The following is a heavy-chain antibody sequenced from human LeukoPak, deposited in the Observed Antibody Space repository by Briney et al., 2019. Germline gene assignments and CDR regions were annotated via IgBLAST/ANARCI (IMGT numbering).Heavy chain of an antibody. Sequence: GGSLRLSCAASGFSFNSYWMNWVRQAPGKGLEWVANIKQDGSEKYYVDSVKGRFTISRDNAKNSLFLQMSSLRVEDTAVYYCARESSGIAATDKIDFWGQGTLVTVSS. D-gene: IGHD6-13*01. CDR3: ARESSGIAATDKIDF. J-gene: IGHJ4*02. CDR1: GFSFNSYW. V-gene: IGHV3-7*01. CDR2: IKQDGSEK.